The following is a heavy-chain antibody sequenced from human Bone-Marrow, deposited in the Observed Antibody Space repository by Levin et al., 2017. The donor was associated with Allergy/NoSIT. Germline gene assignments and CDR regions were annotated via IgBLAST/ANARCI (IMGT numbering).Heavy chain of an antibody. J-gene: IGHJ6*02. Sequence: AGGSLRLSCAAPGFTFNIYDMHWVRQAPGKGLEWVALISYDGSKTFSADSVKGRFSISRDNSKNTLSLHMSTLRPADTAIYYCARGGVARSSWYGMEIWGRGTTVIVSS. CDR3: ARGGVARSSWYGMEI. D-gene: IGHD6-13*01. CDR1: GFTFNIYD. V-gene: IGHV3-30*04. CDR2: ISYDGSKT.